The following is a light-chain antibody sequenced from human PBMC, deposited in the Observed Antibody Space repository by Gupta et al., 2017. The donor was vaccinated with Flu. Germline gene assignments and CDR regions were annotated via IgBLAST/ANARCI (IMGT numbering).Light chain of an antibody. V-gene: IGKV1-27*01. Sequence: DIQMTQSPSSLSASIGDRVTITCRASQGISNYLAWYQQKAGRVPKLLIYGASALQSGVPSRFSGGGSETDFTLTISSLQPEDVATYYCQKYDSALLTFGGGTKVEIK. CDR2: GAS. J-gene: IGKJ4*01. CDR1: QGISNY. CDR3: QKYDSALLT.